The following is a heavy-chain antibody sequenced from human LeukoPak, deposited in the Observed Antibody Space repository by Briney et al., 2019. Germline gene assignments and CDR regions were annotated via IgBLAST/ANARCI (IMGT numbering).Heavy chain of an antibody. CDR1: GFTFSSYG. D-gene: IGHD2-15*01. J-gene: IGHJ4*02. V-gene: IGHV3-30*02. CDR2: IRYDGSNK. Sequence: GGSLRLSCAASGFTFSSYGMHWVRQAPGKGLEWVAFIRYDGSNKYYADSVKGRFTISRDNSKNTLDLQIKSLRAEDTAVYYCAKASGGSCYCWGQGTLVSVSS. CDR3: AKASGGSCYC.